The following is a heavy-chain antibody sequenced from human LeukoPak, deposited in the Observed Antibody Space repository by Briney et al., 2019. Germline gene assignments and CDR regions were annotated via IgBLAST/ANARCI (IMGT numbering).Heavy chain of an antibody. CDR3: AKDTLNYYDSSGYVFDY. V-gene: IGHV3-23*01. D-gene: IGHD3-22*01. CDR1: GFTFSSYA. CDR2: ISGSGVST. J-gene: IGHJ4*02. Sequence: GGSLRLSCAASGFTFSSYAMNWVRQAPGKGLEWVSAISGSGVSTYYADSVKGRFTISRDNSKNTLYLQMNSLRAEDTAVYYCAKDTLNYYDSSGYVFDYWGQGTLVTVSS.